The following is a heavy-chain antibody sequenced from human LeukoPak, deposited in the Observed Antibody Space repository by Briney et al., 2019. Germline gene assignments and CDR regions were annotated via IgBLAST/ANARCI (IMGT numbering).Heavy chain of an antibody. V-gene: IGHV4-34*01. D-gene: IGHD6-13*01. CDR3: AGHIDSSSWGGASWFDP. Sequence: PSETLSLTCAVYGGSFSGYYWSWICQPPGKGLEWIGEINHSGSTNYNPSLKSRVTISVDTSKNQFSLKLSSVTAADTAVYYCAGHIDSSSWGGASWFDPWGQGTLVTVSS. CDR1: GGSFSGYY. CDR2: INHSGST. J-gene: IGHJ5*02.